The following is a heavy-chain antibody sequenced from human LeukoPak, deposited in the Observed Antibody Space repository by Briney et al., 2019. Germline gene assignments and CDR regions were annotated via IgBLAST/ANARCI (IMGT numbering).Heavy chain of an antibody. CDR1: GFTFSSYG. V-gene: IGHV3-23*01. J-gene: IGHJ4*02. CDR2: ISGSGGST. CDR3: AKDLGSGSYPTYFDY. D-gene: IGHD3-10*01. Sequence: GGSLRLSCAASGFTFSSYGMSWVRQAPGKGLEWVSAISGSGGSTYYADSVKGRFTISRDNSKNTLYLQMNSLRAEDTAVYYCAKDLGSGSYPTYFDYWGQGTLVTVSS.